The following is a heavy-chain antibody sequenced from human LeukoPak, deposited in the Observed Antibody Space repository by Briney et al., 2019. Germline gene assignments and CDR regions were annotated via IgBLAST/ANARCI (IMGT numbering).Heavy chain of an antibody. CDR1: GYTFTSYG. J-gene: IGHJ5*02. V-gene: IGHV1-18*01. CDR2: ISAYNGKT. CDR3: ARADLNYGSSGYDRLWFDP. D-gene: IGHD3-22*01. Sequence: ASVKVSCKASGYTFTSYGISWVRQAPGQGLEYMGWISAYNGKTDYAQNFQGRVTMTTDTSTTTAYMELRSLRSDDTAVYYCARADLNYGSSGYDRLWFDPWGQGTLVTVSS.